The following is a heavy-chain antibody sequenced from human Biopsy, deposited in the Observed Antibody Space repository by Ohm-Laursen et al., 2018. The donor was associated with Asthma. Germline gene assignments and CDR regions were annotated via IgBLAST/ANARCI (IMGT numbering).Heavy chain of an antibody. V-gene: IGHV4-34*01. D-gene: IGHD2-2*01. Sequence: GTLSLTCAVYGGSFSGYYWSWIRQPPGKGLEWIGEINHSGSTNYNPSLKSRVTISVGTSKNQFSLKLSSVTAADTAVYYCARAGQCSSTSCYNPGWFDPWGQGTLVTVSS. J-gene: IGHJ5*02. CDR1: GGSFSGYY. CDR3: ARAGQCSSTSCYNPGWFDP. CDR2: INHSGST.